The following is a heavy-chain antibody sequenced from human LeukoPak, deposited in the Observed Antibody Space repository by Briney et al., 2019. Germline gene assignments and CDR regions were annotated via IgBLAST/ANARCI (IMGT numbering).Heavy chain of an antibody. D-gene: IGHD6-19*01. CDR1: GGSISSGSYY. V-gene: IGHV4-61*02. CDR2: IYTSGST. J-gene: IGHJ6*03. CDR3: ARVRVAGTNYMDV. Sequence: SETLSLTXTVSGGSISSGSYYWSWIRQPAGKGLEWIGRIYTSGSTNYNPSLKSRVTISVDTSKNQFSLKLSSVTAADTAVYYCARVRVAGTNYMDVWGKGTTVTVSS.